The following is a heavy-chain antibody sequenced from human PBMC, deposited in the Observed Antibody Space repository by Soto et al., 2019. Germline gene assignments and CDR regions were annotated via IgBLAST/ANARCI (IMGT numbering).Heavy chain of an antibody. J-gene: IGHJ6*03. CDR3: ARSRAARPGHYYYMDV. Sequence: QVQLQESGPGLVKPSQTLSLTCTVSGGSISSGGYFWSWIRQHPGKGLEWIGYIYYSGSTYYNPSLKSRLTISVDTSKNRFSLMLSSVTAADTAVYYCARSRAARPGHYYYMDVWGKGTTFTVSS. CDR2: IYYSGST. CDR1: GGSISSGGYF. V-gene: IGHV4-31*03. D-gene: IGHD6-6*01.